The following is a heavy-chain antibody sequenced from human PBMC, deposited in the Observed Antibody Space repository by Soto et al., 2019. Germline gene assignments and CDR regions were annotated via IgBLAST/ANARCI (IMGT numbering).Heavy chain of an antibody. CDR2: IYYSGST. D-gene: IGHD6-6*01. CDR3: ARASPPAPVYSSSYYYYYGMDV. Sequence: SETLSLTCTVSGGSVSSGSYYWSWIRQPPGKRLEWIGYIYYSGSTNYNPSLKSRVTVSVDTSKNQFSLKLSSVTAADTAVYYCARASPPAPVYSSSYYYYYGMDVWGQGTTVTSP. CDR1: GGSVSSGSYY. V-gene: IGHV4-61*01. J-gene: IGHJ6*02.